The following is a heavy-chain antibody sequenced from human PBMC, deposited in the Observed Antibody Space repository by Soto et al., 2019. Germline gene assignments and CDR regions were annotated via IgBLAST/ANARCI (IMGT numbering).Heavy chain of an antibody. CDR1: GFTFSSYG. V-gene: IGHV3-30*18. J-gene: IGHJ6*02. CDR3: AKDIYGMGDIVVVPAAMGRYYYYYYGMDV. CDR2: ISYDGSNK. D-gene: IGHD2-2*01. Sequence: GGSLRLSCAASGFTFSSYGMHWVRQAPGKGLEWVAVISYDGSNKYYADSVKGRFTISRDNSKNTLYLQMNSLRAEDTAVYYCAKDIYGMGDIVVVPAAMGRYYYYYYGMDVWGQGTTVTVSS.